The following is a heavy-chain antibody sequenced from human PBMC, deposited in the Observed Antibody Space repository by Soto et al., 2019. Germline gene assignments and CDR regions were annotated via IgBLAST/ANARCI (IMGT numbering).Heavy chain of an antibody. Sequence: GASVKVSCKASGGTFSSYAISWVRQAPGQGLEWMGGIIPIFGTANYAQKFQGRVTITADESTSTAYMELSSLRSEDTAVYYCATLGRDTAMLYYGMDVWGQGTTVTVSS. CDR2: IIPIFGTA. D-gene: IGHD5-18*01. CDR3: ATLGRDTAMLYYGMDV. CDR1: GGTFSSYA. J-gene: IGHJ6*02. V-gene: IGHV1-69*13.